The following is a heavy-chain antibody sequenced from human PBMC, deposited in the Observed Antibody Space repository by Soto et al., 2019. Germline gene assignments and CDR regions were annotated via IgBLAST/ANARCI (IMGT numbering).Heavy chain of an antibody. V-gene: IGHV3-48*01. CDR3: ARDASRYSYGCDH. D-gene: IGHD5-18*01. J-gene: IGHJ4*02. CDR1: GFTFSSYS. Sequence: GGSLRLSCAASGFTFSSYSMYWVRQAPGKGPEWISYITGSSSTIYYAASVKGRFTMSRDNAQNSLYLQMNSLRAEDTAVYYCARDASRYSYGCDHWGQGTLVTVSS. CDR2: ITGSSSTI.